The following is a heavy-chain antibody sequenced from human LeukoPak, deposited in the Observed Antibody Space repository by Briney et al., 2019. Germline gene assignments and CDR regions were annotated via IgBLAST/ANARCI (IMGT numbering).Heavy chain of an antibody. CDR3: ARLTIFGVVEGVYFDY. CDR2: IIPILGIA. V-gene: IGHV1-69*02. D-gene: IGHD3-3*01. Sequence: ASVKVSCKASGGTFSSYTISWVRQAPGQGLEWMGRIIPILGIANYAQKFQGRVTITADKSTSTAYMELSSLRSEDTAVYYCARLTIFGVVEGVYFDYWGQGTLVTVSS. CDR1: GGTFSSYT. J-gene: IGHJ4*02.